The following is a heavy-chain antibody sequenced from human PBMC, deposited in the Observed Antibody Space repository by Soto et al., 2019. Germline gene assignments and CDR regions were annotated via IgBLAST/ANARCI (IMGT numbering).Heavy chain of an antibody. V-gene: IGHV3-53*01. Sequence: DVQLVESGGGLIQPGESLRLSCAAFGLTISGKKYVAWVRQAPGKGLEWVSALDDADGSFYADSVTGRFTTSSDSSKNTVYLQMNDLGPDDTAGYYCTTWHEREHAFDVWGQGTTVTISA. CDR1: GLTISGKKY. D-gene: IGHD1-1*01. CDR3: TTWHEREHAFDV. CDR2: LDDADGS. J-gene: IGHJ3*01.